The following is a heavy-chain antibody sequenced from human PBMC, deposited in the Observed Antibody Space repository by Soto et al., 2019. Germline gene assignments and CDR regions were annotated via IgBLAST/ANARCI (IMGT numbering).Heavy chain of an antibody. CDR2: ISYDGSNK. J-gene: IGHJ2*01. Sequence: QVQLVESGGGVVQPGRSLRLSCAASGFTFSSYAMHWVRQAPGKGLEWVAVISYDGSNKYYADSVKGPFTISRDNSKNTLYLQMNSLRAEDTAVYFCARAPGGVVTPLWYFDLWGRGTLVTVSS. CDR1: GFTFSSYA. CDR3: ARAPGGVVTPLWYFDL. D-gene: IGHD2-21*02. V-gene: IGHV3-30-3*01.